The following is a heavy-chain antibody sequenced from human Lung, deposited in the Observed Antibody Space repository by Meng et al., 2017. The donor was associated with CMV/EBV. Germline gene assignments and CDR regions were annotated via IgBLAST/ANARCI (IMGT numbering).Heavy chain of an antibody. CDR1: GESFSGYS. J-gene: IGHJ4*02. V-gene: IGHV4-34*01. D-gene: IGHD1-14*01. CDR3: ARTLPPARGHRLDY. CDR2: ISHSGIT. Sequence: SXTLSLXCAVHGESFSGYSWSWIRQPPGKGLEWIGEISHSGITNYNPSLKSRVTISLDTSKNQFSLKLNSVAAADTAVFYCARTLPPARGHRLDYWRQGTLVTVSS.